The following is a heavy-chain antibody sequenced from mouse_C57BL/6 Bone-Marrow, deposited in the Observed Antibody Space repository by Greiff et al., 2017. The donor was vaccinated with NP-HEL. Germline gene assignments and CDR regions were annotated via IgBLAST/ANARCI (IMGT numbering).Heavy chain of an antibody. Sequence: EVQLVESGGGLVKPGGSLKLSCTASGFTFSDYGMHWVRQAPEKGLEWVAYISSGSSTIYYADKVKGRFTISRDNAKNTLFLQMTSLRSEDTAMYYCARGTYYGSSHWYFDVWGTGTTVTVSS. CDR2: ISSGSSTI. D-gene: IGHD1-1*01. CDR1: GFTFSDYG. CDR3: ARGTYYGSSHWYFDV. J-gene: IGHJ1*03. V-gene: IGHV5-17*01.